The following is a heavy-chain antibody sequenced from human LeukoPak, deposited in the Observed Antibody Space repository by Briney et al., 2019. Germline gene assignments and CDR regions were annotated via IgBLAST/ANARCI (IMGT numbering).Heavy chain of an antibody. CDR2: INNSGRT. Sequence: PSETLSFTAAAYGGSFRGYYWVGHAPPPGKGWKWIGKINNSGRTNSNPSLRSGVTITDDTSKNQFPLKLSSVPAADTAVYYCARGAEYGELGVWFDPWGQGTLVTVSS. D-gene: IGHD3-10*01. CDR1: GGSFRGYY. J-gene: IGHJ5*02. V-gene: IGHV4-34*01. CDR3: ARGAEYGELGVWFDP.